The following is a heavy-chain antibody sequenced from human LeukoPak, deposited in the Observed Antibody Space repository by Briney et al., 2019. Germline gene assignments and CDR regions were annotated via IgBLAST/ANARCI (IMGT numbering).Heavy chain of an antibody. Sequence: SETLSLTCAVNGGSFRGYYWTWIRQPPGKGLEWIGEANHNGGTNYSPSLKSRITISVDTSKSQFSLKLNSVTAADTAVYFCARGIVLTGYASFDYWGQGTPVTVSS. CDR2: ANHNGGT. D-gene: IGHD2-8*02. CDR1: GGSFRGYY. CDR3: ARGIVLTGYASFDY. J-gene: IGHJ4*02. V-gene: IGHV4-34*01.